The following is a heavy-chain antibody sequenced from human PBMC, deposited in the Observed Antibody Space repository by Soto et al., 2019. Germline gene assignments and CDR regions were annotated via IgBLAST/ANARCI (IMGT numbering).Heavy chain of an antibody. CDR2: IYYSGST. J-gene: IGHJ5*02. D-gene: IGHD2-15*01. V-gene: IGHV4-39*01. CDR3: ARQLEYCSGGSCYPGVWFDP. CDR1: GGSISSSSYY. Sequence: QLQLQESGPGLVKPSETLSLTCTVSGGSISSSSYYWGWIRQPPGKGLEWIGSIYYSGSTYYNPSPKSRVTISVDTSKNQFSLKLSSVTAADTAVYYCARQLEYCSGGSCYPGVWFDPWGQGTLVTVSS.